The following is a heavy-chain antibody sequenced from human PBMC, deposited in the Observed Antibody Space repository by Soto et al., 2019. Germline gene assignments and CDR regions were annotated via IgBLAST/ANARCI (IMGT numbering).Heavy chain of an antibody. CDR1: GFSLSNARMG. V-gene: IGHV2-26*01. Sequence: QVTLKESGPVLVKPTETLTLTCTVSGFSLSNARMGVRWIRQLPGKALEWLAHIFSNDEKSYSTSLKSRLTISKDTSKSQVVLTMTNMDPVDTATYYCARILGDYDYIWGSYRPDAFDIWGQGTMVTVSS. CDR2: IFSNDEK. D-gene: IGHD3-16*02. CDR3: ARILGDYDYIWGSYRPDAFDI. J-gene: IGHJ3*02.